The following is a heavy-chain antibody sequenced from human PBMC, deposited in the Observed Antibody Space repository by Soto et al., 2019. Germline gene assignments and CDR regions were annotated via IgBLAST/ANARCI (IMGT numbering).Heavy chain of an antibody. J-gene: IGHJ4*02. CDR2: IYYSGST. D-gene: IGHD3-3*01. V-gene: IGHV4-59*01. CDR3: ARALSDGSLRFLEWFFDY. Sequence: QVQLQESGPGLVKPSETLSLTCTVSGGSISSYYWSWIRQPPGKGLEWIGYIYYSGSTNYNPSLKSRVTISVDTSKNQFSLELSSVTAADTAVYYCARALSDGSLRFLEWFFDYWGQGTLVTVSS. CDR1: GGSISSYY.